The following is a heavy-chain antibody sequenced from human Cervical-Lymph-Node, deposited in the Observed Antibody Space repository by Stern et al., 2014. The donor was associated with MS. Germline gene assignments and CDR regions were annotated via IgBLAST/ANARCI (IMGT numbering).Heavy chain of an antibody. CDR2: IHYSGST. V-gene: IGHV4-59*01. D-gene: IGHD3-22*01. CDR1: GGSISTFY. Sequence: VQLVESGPGLVKPSETLSLTCTVSGGSISTFYWHWIRQSPGKGLEWIGQIHYSGSTNYNPSLKSRVTISVDTSKNQFSLNLRSVTAADTAVYFCVRRDYYDSSGYYDDAFDIWGQGTMVTVSS. CDR3: VRRDYYDSSGYYDDAFDI. J-gene: IGHJ3*02.